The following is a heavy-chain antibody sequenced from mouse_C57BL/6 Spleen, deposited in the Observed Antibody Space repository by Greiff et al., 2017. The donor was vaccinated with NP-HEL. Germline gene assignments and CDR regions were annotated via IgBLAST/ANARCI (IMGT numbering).Heavy chain of an antibody. D-gene: IGHD1-1*01. CDR2: IDPENGDT. V-gene: IGHV14-4*01. Sequence: VQLQQSGAELVRPGASVKLSCTASGFNIKDDYMHWVKQRPEQGLEWIGWIDPENGDTEYASKFQGKATITADTYSNTAYLQLSSLTSEDTAVYYCTTDYGSSWFAYWGQGTLVTVSA. CDR3: TTDYGSSWFAY. CDR1: GFNIKDDY. J-gene: IGHJ3*01.